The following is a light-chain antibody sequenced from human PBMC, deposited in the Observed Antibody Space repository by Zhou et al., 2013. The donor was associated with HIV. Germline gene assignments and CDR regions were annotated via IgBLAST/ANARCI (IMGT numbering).Light chain of an antibody. CDR1: QDIGTY. V-gene: IGKV1-27*01. CDR3: QKYDSPPRT. Sequence: DIQLTQSPSSQSASAGDRVTITCRASQDIGTYLAWYQQNPGKVPKLLIYSASSLASGVPAWFSGSGSGTNFTFTINKLQPEDVGTYYCQKYDSPPRTFGQGTDGGN. CDR2: SAS. J-gene: IGKJ1*01.